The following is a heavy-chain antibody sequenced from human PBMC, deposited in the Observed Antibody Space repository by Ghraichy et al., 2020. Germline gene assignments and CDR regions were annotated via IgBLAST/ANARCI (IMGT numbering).Heavy chain of an antibody. CDR1: GFTFSSYA. D-gene: IGHD3-22*01. CDR2: ISARGEST. J-gene: IGHJ3*02. Sequence: GGSLRLSCAASGFTFSSYAMSWVRQAPGKGLEWVSAISARGESTFYADSVKGRFTISRDNSKNTLYLQMNSLRAEDTAVYYCAKNMMIVVITRGAFDIWGQGTMVTVS. CDR3: AKNMMIVVITRGAFDI. V-gene: IGHV3-23*01.